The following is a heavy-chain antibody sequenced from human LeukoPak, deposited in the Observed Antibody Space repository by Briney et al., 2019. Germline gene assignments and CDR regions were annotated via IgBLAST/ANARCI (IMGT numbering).Heavy chain of an antibody. CDR2: ISYDGSNK. D-gene: IGHD7-27*01. Sequence: HPSGTLSLSCAASGFTFSSYAMHWVRQAPGKGLEWVADISYDGSNKYYADSVKGRFTISRDNSKNTLDLQMNSLRAEDTAVYYCARVRSRLGRSLDYWGQGTLVTVSS. J-gene: IGHJ4*02. V-gene: IGHV3-30*04. CDR1: GFTFSSYA. CDR3: ARVRSRLGRSLDY.